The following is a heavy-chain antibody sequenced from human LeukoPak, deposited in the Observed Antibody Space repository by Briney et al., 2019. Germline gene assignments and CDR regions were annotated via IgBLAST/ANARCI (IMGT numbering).Heavy chain of an antibody. CDR2: INPNSGGT. D-gene: IGHD3-3*01. Sequence: ASVKVSCKASGYTFTGYYMHWVRQAPGQGLEWMGWINPNSGGTNCAQKFQGRVTMTRDTSISTAYMELSRLRSDDTAVYYCARETPRWDYDFWSGYPRSGAFDIWGQGTMVTVSS. CDR1: GYTFTGYY. V-gene: IGHV1-2*02. J-gene: IGHJ3*02. CDR3: ARETPRWDYDFWSGYPRSGAFDI.